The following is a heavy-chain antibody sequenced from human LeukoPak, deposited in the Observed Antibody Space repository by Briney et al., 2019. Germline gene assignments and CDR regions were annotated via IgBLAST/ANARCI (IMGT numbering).Heavy chain of an antibody. Sequence: SETLSLTCTVSGGSISSYYWSWIRQPPGKGLEWIGYIYYSGSTNYNPSLKSRVTISVDTSKNQFSLKLSSVTAADTAVYYCARYRVSVGVTTGHYFDYWGQGTLVTVSS. CDR2: IYYSGST. D-gene: IGHD1-26*01. V-gene: IGHV4-59*08. J-gene: IGHJ4*02. CDR3: ARYRVSVGVTTGHYFDY. CDR1: GGSISSYY.